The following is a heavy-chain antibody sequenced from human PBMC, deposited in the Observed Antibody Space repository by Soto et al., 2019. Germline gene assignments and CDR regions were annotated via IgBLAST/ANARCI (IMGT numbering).Heavy chain of an antibody. V-gene: IGHV4-39*01. CDR2: IYYSGST. Sequence: QLQLQESGPGLVKPSETLSLTCTVSGGSISSSSYYWGWIRQPPGKGLEWIGSIYYSGSTYYNPSLKSRVPISVDTSKNQFSLKLSSVTAADTAVYYCARLRSRPYFDYWGQGTLVTVSS. CDR3: ARLRSRPYFDY. J-gene: IGHJ4*02. CDR1: GGSISSSSYY.